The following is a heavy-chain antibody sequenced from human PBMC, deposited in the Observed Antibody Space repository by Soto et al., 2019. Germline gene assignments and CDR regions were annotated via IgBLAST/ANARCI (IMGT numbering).Heavy chain of an antibody. D-gene: IGHD4-17*01. J-gene: IGHJ3*02. CDR2: FIPVFTTA. V-gene: IGHV1-69*01. CDR1: GGSFSTYG. CDR3: ARDGVDVSRTTVRHGALDI. Sequence: QVQLVQSGAEVKKPGSSVKVSCKASGGSFSTYGISWVRQASGQGLEWMGGFIPVFTTAKYAQKFQGRVSITADESTYTAYMELSSLRSEDTAVYFCARDGVDVSRTTVRHGALDIWGQGTVVTVSS.